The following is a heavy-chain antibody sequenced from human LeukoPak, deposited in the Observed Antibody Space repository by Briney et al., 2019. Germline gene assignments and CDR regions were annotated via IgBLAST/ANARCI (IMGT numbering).Heavy chain of an antibody. CDR1: GFTFSRYS. CDR3: ARGEYGSGSYHIDY. J-gene: IGHJ4*02. V-gene: IGHV3-21*01. Sequence: GRSLRLSCAASGFTFSRYSMNWVRQAPGKGLEWVSFISGNSAYIYYADSVKGRFTISRDNAKNSLYLQMNSLRAEDTAVYYCARGEYGSGSYHIDYWGQGTLVTVSS. D-gene: IGHD3-10*01. CDR2: ISGNSAYI.